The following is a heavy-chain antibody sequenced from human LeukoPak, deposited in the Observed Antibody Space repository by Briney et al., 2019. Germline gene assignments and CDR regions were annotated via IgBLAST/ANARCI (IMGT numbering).Heavy chain of an antibody. J-gene: IGHJ6*03. D-gene: IGHD3-9*01. CDR2: INPSGGST. Sequence: ASVKVSCKASGYTFTSYYMHWVRQAPGQGLEWMGIINPSGGSTSYAQKLQGRVTMTRDTSTSTVYMELSSLRSEDTAVYYCARCGTDILTGYSYYYYYYYRDVWGKGTTVTISS. CDR1: GYTFTSYY. CDR3: ARCGTDILTGYSYYYYYYYRDV. V-gene: IGHV1-46*01.